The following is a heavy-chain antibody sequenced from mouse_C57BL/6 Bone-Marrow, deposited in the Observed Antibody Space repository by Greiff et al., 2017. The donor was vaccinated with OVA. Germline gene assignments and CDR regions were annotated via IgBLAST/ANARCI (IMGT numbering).Heavy chain of an antibody. CDR3: EGLGFAY. J-gene: IGHJ3*01. CDR1: GYSIPSGYY. V-gene: IGHV3-6*01. CDR2: ISYDGSN. Sequence: EVQLQESGPGLVKPSQSLSLTCSVTGYSIPSGYYWNWIRQFPGNKLEWMGYISYDGSNNSNPSLKNRISITRDTSKNQFFLKLNSVTTEDTATYYCEGLGFAYWGQGTLVTVSA.